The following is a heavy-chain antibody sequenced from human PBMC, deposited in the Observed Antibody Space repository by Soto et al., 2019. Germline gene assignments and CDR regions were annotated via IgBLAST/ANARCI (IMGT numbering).Heavy chain of an antibody. V-gene: IGHV1-69*13. J-gene: IGHJ3*02. D-gene: IGHD6-25*01. CDR3: ARDSAGFLRAYDI. CDR1: GGTVSSYA. Sequence: SVKVSCKASGGTVSSYAISWVRQAPGQGLEWMGGIIPIFGTANYAQKFQGRVTITADESTSTAYMELSSLRSEDTAVYYCARDSAGFLRAYDIWGQGTMVTVSS. CDR2: IIPIFGTA.